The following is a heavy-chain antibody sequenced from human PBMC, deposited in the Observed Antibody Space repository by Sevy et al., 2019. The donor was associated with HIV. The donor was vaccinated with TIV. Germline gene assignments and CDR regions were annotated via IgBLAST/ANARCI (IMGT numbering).Heavy chain of an antibody. Sequence: SVKVSCKTSGGTFSSYAISWVRQAPGQGLEWMGGIIPIFGTANYAQKFQGRVTITADESTSTAYMELSSLRSEDTAVYYCARDVITMVRGVITQRLGMDVWGQGTTVTVSS. D-gene: IGHD3-10*01. J-gene: IGHJ6*02. CDR2: IIPIFGTA. CDR1: GGTFSSYA. CDR3: ARDVITMVRGVITQRLGMDV. V-gene: IGHV1-69*13.